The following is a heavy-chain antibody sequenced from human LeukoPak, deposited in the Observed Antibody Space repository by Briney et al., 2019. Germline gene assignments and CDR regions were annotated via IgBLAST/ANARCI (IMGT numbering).Heavy chain of an antibody. CDR2: ISTSNGNT. V-gene: IGHV1-18*01. J-gene: IGHJ4*02. D-gene: IGHD3-22*01. Sequence: ASVKVSCKTSGYTFTNYGISWVRQAPGQGLEWMGWISTSNGNTNYTQTLQGRVTMTTDTSTSTAYMELRSLRSDDTAVYYCARGFPPRRSYDSSGYYSYNFDYWGQGTLVTVSS. CDR1: GYTFTNYG. CDR3: ARGFPPRRSYDSSGYYSYNFDY.